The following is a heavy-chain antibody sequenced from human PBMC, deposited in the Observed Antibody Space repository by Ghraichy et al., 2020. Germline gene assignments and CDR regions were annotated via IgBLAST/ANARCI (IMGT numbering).Heavy chain of an antibody. CDR1: GGSISSGGYY. CDR2: IYYSGST. D-gene: IGHD6-13*01. Sequence: SETLSLTCTVSGGSISSGGYYWSWIRQHPGKGLEWIGYIYYSGSTYYNPSLKSRVTISVDTSKNQFSLKLSSVTAADTAVYYCARDLSSSWYKSEYWFDPWGQGTLVTVSS. V-gene: IGHV4-31*03. CDR3: ARDLSSSWYKSEYWFDP. J-gene: IGHJ5*02.